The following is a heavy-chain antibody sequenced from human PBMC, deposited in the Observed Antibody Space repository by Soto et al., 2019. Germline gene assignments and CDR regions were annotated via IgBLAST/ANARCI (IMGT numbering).Heavy chain of an antibody. CDR3: ARAPSAWYFDL. J-gene: IGHJ2*01. CDR1: GFTFSSYW. CDR2: IKQDGTEK. Sequence: EVQLVESGGGLVQPGGSLRLSCAASGFTFSSYWMSWFRQAPGKGLEWVANIKQDGTEKYYMDSVKGRFIMSRDNAKNSLYLQMNSLRAEDTAVYYCARAPSAWYFDLWGRGTLVTVSS. V-gene: IGHV3-7*03. D-gene: IGHD2-2*01.